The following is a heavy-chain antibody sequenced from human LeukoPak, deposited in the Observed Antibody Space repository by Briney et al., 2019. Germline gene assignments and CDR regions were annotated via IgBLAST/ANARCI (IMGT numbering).Heavy chain of an antibody. CDR1: GYSISSGYY. V-gene: IGHV4-4*07. CDR2: IYTSGST. J-gene: IGHJ4*02. Sequence: SETLSLTCTVSGYSISSGYYWGWIRQPAGKGLEWIGRIYTSGSTNYNPSLKSRVTMSVDTSKNQFSLKLSSVTAADTAVYYCARGRSPLDYWGQGTLVTVSS. CDR3: ARGRSPLDY.